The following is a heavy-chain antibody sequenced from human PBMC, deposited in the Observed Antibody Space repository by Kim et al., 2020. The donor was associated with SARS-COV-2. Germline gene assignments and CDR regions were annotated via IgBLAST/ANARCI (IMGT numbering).Heavy chain of an antibody. J-gene: IGHJ5*02. CDR2: ISSSASYT. D-gene: IGHD6-13*01. V-gene: IGHV3-11*05. CDR1: GFTFSDYY. CDR3: ARVGIAAAGSYNWFDP. Sequence: GGSLRLSCAASGFTFSDYYMTWIRQAPGKGLEWVSYISSSASYTNNADSVKGRFTISRDNAKNSLYLQMNSLRAEDTAVYYCARVGIAAAGSYNWFDPWGQGTLVTVSS.